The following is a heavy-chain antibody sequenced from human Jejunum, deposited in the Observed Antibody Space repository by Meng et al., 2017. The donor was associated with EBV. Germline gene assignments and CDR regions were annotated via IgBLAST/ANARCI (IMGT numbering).Heavy chain of an antibody. D-gene: IGHD2/OR15-2a*01. J-gene: IGHJ4*02. CDR3: AKDLRGTTDLGY. Sequence: EVQLVESGGGLVQPGGSLRLSCAASGFTFSFYAMSWVRQAPGKGLEWLSVIGGRDDNTYYADSVKGRFTISRDNSKNTLYLQMNSLRAEDTAVYYCAKDLRGTTDLGYWGQGTLVTVSS. V-gene: IGHV3-23*04. CDR2: IGGRDDNT. CDR1: GFTFSFYA.